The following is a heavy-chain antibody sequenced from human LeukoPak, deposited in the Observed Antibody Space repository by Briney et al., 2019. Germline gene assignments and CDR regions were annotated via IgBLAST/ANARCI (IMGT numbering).Heavy chain of an antibody. J-gene: IGHJ6*03. CDR1: GYTFSNYA. D-gene: IGHD2-15*01. V-gene: IGHV3-23*01. Sequence: GRSLRLSCAASGYTFSNYAMSWVPQAPGKGLEWVSSISGSAYSTYYADSVKGRFTISRDNSKNTLYLQINSLRAEDTAVYYYAKGEGYCSGGNCYYYYYMDVWGKGTTVTVSS. CDR2: ISGSAYST. CDR3: AKGEGYCSGGNCYYYYYMDV.